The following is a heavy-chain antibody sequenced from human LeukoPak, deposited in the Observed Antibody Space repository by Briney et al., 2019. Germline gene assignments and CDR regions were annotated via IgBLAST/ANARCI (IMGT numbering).Heavy chain of an antibody. CDR1: GLTFSSYS. CDR2: ISGSSSAI. CDR3: ATLPSYDILTGYVLDY. Sequence: GGSLRLSCAASGLTFSSYSMNWVRQAPGKGLEWVSKISGSSSAIYYADSVKGRFTIFRDNAKNSLYLQMNSLRAEDTAVYYCATLPSYDILTGYVLDYWGQGTLVTVSS. V-gene: IGHV3-48*04. J-gene: IGHJ4*02. D-gene: IGHD3-9*01.